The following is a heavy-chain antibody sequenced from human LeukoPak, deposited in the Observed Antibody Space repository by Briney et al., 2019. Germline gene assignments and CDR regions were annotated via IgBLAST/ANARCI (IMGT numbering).Heavy chain of an antibody. D-gene: IGHD5-24*01. CDR2: ISYDGSNK. CDR1: GFTFSSYG. V-gene: IGHV3-30*18. J-gene: IGHJ4*02. CDR3: AKASMATITSLIDY. Sequence: GGSLRLSCAASGFTFSSYGMHWVRQAPGKGLEWVAVISYDGSNKYYADSVKGRFTISRDSSKNTLYLQMNSLRAEDTAVYYCAKASMATITSLIDYWGQGTLVTVSS.